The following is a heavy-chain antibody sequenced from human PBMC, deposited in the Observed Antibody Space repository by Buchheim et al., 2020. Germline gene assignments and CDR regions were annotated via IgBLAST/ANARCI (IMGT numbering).Heavy chain of an antibody. V-gene: IGHV1-2*04. Sequence: QVQLVQSGAEVKKPGASVKVSCKASGYTFTGYYMHWVRQAPGQGLEWMGWINPNSGGPNYAQKFQGWVTMTRDTSISTAYMELSRLRSDDTAVYYCARGGRVVVAGYRTDYWGQGTL. CDR1: GYTFTGYY. CDR2: INPNSGGP. J-gene: IGHJ4*02. CDR3: ARGGRVVVAGYRTDY. D-gene: IGHD2-15*01.